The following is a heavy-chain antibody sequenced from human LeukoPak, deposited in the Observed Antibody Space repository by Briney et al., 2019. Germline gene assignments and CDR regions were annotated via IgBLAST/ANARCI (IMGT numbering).Heavy chain of an antibody. V-gene: IGHV3-7*01. J-gene: IGHJ4*02. D-gene: IGHD3-16*01. CDR1: GFTFSGYW. CDR2: IREDGNEK. Sequence: GGSLRLSCSASGFTFSGYWMSWVRQTTGKRLECVAKIREDGNEKFYVDSVKGRFTISRDNAKNSLYLQMDSLRVEDTAVYFCARDYIGGWNDYWGQGTLVTASS. CDR3: ARDYIGGWNDY.